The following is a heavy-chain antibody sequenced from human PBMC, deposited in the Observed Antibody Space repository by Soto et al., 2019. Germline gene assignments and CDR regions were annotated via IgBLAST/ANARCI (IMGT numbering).Heavy chain of an antibody. CDR2: MNPNSGNT. CDR3: ARDGGTFYYYYYGMDV. D-gene: IGHD1-7*01. Sequence: ASVKVSCKASGYTFTSYDINWVRQATGQGLEWMGWMNPNSGNTGYAQKFQGRVTMTRNTSISTAYMELSSLKSEATAVYYWARDGGTFYYYYYGMDVWGQGTTVTVSS. CDR1: GYTFTSYD. J-gene: IGHJ6*02. V-gene: IGHV1-8*01.